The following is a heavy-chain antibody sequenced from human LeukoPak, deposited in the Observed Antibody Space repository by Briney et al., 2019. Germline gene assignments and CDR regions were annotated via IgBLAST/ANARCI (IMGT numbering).Heavy chain of an antibody. CDR3: ARQGRVYYYMDV. J-gene: IGHJ6*03. CDR1: GYSISSGYY. Sequence: PSETLSLTCTVSGYSISSGYYWGWIRQPPGKGLEWIGSIYHSGSTYYNPSLKSRVTISVDTSKNQSSLKLSSVTAADTAVYYCARQGRVYYYMDVWGKGTTVTVSS. D-gene: IGHD6-6*01. CDR2: IYHSGST. V-gene: IGHV4-38-2*02.